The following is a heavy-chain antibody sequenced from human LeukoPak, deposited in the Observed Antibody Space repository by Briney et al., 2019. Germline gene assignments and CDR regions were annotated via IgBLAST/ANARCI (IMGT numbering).Heavy chain of an antibody. CDR1: GGSISSYY. CDR3: ASGDYYYMDV. V-gene: IGHV4-59*12. J-gene: IGHJ6*03. CDR2: IYHSGST. D-gene: IGHD7-27*01. Sequence: PSETLSLTCTVSGGSISSYYWSWIRQPPGKGLEWIGYIYHSGSTYYNPSLKSRVTISVDRSKNQFSLKLSSVTAADTAVYYCASGDYYYMDVWGKGTTVTVSS.